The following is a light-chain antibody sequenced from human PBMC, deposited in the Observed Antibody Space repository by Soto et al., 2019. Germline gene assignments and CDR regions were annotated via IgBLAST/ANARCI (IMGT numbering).Light chain of an antibody. CDR2: GAS. V-gene: IGKV3-15*01. CDR3: QQYSNWPSWT. CDR1: QSVSNF. J-gene: IGKJ1*01. Sequence: EKVMTQSPATLSMSPGERATLSCRASQSVSNFLAWYQQKPGQTPRLLIYGASTRATGIPARFSGSGSGTEFTLTISSRQSEDVAVYYCQQYSNWPSWTFGQGTKVEVK.